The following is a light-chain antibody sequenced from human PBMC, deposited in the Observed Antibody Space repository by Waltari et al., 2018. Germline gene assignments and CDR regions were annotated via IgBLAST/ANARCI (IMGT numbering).Light chain of an antibody. V-gene: IGKV1-NL1*01. CDR1: QGISNS. CDR2: GAS. Sequence: CRASQGISNSLAWYQQKPVKASKLLLYGASRLESGVPPRFSGSGSGTDYTLTISSLQPDDFATYYCQQYYFTPYTFGQGTKLDIK. CDR3: QQYYFTPYT. J-gene: IGKJ2*01.